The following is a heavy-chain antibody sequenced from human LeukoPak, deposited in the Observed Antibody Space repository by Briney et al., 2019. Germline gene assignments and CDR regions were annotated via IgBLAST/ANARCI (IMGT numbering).Heavy chain of an antibody. V-gene: IGHV4-30-4*01. CDR1: GGSISSGDYY. CDR3: VAFPLTMLRGDGDASDI. D-gene: IGHD3-10*01. CDR2: RYYSGST. Sequence: SQTLSLTCNVSGGSISSGDYYWSWIRQPPGKGLEWIGYRYYSGSTYYNPSLKSRIIISIDTSKNQFSLKLTSVTAADTAVYYCVAFPLTMLRGDGDASDIWAKGQWSPSLQ. J-gene: IGHJ3*02.